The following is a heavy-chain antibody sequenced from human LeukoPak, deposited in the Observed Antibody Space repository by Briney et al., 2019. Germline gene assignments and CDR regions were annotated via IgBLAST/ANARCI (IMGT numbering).Heavy chain of an antibody. Sequence: SETLSLTCTVSGGSISSYYWSWIRQPPGKGLEWIGYIYYSGSTNYNPSLKSRVTISVDTSKNQFSPKLSSVTAADTAVYYCARGRTYYDFWSGQGGWFDPWGQGTLVTVSS. J-gene: IGHJ5*02. V-gene: IGHV4-59*12. D-gene: IGHD3-3*01. CDR1: GGSISSYY. CDR3: ARGRTYYDFWSGQGGWFDP. CDR2: IYYSGST.